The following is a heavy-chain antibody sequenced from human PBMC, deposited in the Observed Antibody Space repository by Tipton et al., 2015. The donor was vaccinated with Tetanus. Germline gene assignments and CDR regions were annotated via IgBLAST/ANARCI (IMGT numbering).Heavy chain of an antibody. J-gene: IGHJ4*02. D-gene: IGHD2-15*01. CDR1: GYIFTNYW. V-gene: IGHV5-51*01. CDR3: ARAHCSDGVCNFDF. CDR2: IYPGDSDT. Sequence: VQLVQSGGEGKKPGESLKISCKGSGYIFTNYWIGWVRQKPGKGLEWMGIIYPGDSDTRYSPSFQGQVTNSVDKSINTAYLQWSSLKASDTSMFYCARAHCSDGVCNFDFWGQGALVTVAS.